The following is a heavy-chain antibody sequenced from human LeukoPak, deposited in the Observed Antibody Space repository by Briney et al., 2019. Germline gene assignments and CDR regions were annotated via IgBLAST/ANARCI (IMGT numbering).Heavy chain of an antibody. CDR2: ISYSGST. D-gene: IGHD3-10*02. J-gene: IGHJ4*02. Sequence: SETLSLTCTVSGGSISNFYWSWIRQPPGKGLEWIGYISYSGSTNYNPSLKSRVTISVDTSKNQFSLKLSSVTAADTAVYYCARSLVRGVSGIDYWGQGTLVTVSS. V-gene: IGHV4-59*08. CDR1: GGSISNFY. CDR3: ARSLVRGVSGIDY.